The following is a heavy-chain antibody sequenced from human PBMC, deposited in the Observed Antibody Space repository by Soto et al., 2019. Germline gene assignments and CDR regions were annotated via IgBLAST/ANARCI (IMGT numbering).Heavy chain of an antibody. CDR1: GGCFRGYY. Sequence: PSETLSLTCAVYGGCFRGYYWSWIRQPPGKGLGWIGEINHSGSTNYNPSLKSRVTISVDTSKTQFPLKLSSVTAADTAVCYCAIPGWITMVRGVILSGAPLTHWGQGTLVTVSS. D-gene: IGHD3-10*01. V-gene: IGHV4-34*01. J-gene: IGHJ1*01. CDR2: INHSGST. CDR3: AIPGWITMVRGVILSGAPLTH.